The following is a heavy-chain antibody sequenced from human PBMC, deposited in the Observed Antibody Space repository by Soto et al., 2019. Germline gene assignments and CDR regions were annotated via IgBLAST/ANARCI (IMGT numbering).Heavy chain of an antibody. Sequence: ASVKVSCKASGYTFTTYGVSWVRQAPGQGLEWMGWISPYNGNTTYAQNFQGRVTMTTDTSTSTVHMELRSLRSDDTAMYYCARDHDYGDYGYWGQGTLVTVSS. V-gene: IGHV1-18*01. D-gene: IGHD4-17*01. CDR3: ARDHDYGDYGY. CDR1: GYTFTTYG. J-gene: IGHJ4*02. CDR2: ISPYNGNT.